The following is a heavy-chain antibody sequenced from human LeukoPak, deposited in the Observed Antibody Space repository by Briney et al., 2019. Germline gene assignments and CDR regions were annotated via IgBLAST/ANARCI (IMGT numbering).Heavy chain of an antibody. Sequence: GGSLRLSCAASGFTFSSYSMNWVRQAPGKGLEWVSSISSSSSYISYAGSVKGRFTISRDNAKNSLYLQMNSLRADDTAVYYCARSVRYFDWLVLLGYWGQGTLVTVSS. V-gene: IGHV3-21*01. D-gene: IGHD3-9*01. CDR2: ISSSSSYI. J-gene: IGHJ4*02. CDR3: ARSVRYFDWLVLLGY. CDR1: GFTFSSYS.